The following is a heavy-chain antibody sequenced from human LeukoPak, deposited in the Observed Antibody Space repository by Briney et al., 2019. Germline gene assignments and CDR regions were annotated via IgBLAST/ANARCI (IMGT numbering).Heavy chain of an antibody. V-gene: IGHV3-30*03. CDR2: ISYDGSNK. Sequence: PGRSLRLSCAASGFTFSSYGMHWVRQAPGKGLEWVAVISYDGSNKYYADSVKGRFTISRDNSKNTLYLQMNSLRAEDTAVYYCKVVAAIDAFDIWGQGTMATVSS. D-gene: IGHD2-15*01. CDR3: KVVAAIDAFDI. CDR1: GFTFSSYG. J-gene: IGHJ3*02.